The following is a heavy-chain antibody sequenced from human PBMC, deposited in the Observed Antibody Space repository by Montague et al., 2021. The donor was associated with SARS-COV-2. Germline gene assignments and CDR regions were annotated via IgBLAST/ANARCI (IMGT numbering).Heavy chain of an antibody. J-gene: IGHJ3*02. Sequence: SLRLSCAASGFTFSTYNMNWVRQIPGKGLEWLSYISSGRGAIFYADAVKGRFTVSRDNAKNSLFLQMNSLRAEDTAVYYCARDQLIRGVPAFDMWGQGTMVTVSS. CDR3: ARDQLIRGVPAFDM. D-gene: IGHD3-10*01. V-gene: IGHV3-48*03. CDR1: GFTFSTYN. CDR2: ISSGRGAI.